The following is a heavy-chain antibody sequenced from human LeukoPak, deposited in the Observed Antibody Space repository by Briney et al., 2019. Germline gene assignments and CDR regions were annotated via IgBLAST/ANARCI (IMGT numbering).Heavy chain of an antibody. V-gene: IGHV4-59*01. CDR3: ARDPSRFRINAFDI. CDR2: IYYSGST. Sequence: SETLSLTCTVSGGSISSYYWSWTRQPPGKGLEWIGYIYYSGSTNYNPSLKSRVTISVDTSKNQFSLKLSSVTAADTAVYYCARDPSRFRINAFDIWGQGTMVTVSS. CDR1: GGSISSYY. D-gene: IGHD3-10*01. J-gene: IGHJ3*02.